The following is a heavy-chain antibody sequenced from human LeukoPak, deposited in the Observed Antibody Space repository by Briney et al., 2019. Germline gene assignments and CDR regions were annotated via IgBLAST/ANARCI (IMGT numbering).Heavy chain of an antibody. J-gene: IGHJ6*02. CDR3: ARGAWGYDSSGYPYYYYYGMDV. V-gene: IGHV1-3*01. D-gene: IGHD3-22*01. Sequence: GASVKVSCKASGYTFTSYAMHWVRQAPGQRLEWMGWINAGNGNTKYSQKFQGRVTITRDTSASTAYMELSSLRSEDTAVYYCARGAWGYDSSGYPYYYYYGMDVWGQGTTVTVSS. CDR2: INAGNGNT. CDR1: GYTFTSYA.